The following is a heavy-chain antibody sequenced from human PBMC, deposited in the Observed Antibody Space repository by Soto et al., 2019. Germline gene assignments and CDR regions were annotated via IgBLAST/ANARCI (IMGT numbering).Heavy chain of an antibody. V-gene: IGHV1-69*13. CDR2: IIPIFGTA. CDR1: GGRFSCYA. D-gene: IGHD2-15*01. J-gene: IGHJ6*02. CDR3: AKDEVRVLVVARDYYGMDV. Sequence: GASVKVSCKASGGRFSCYAISWVRQAPGQGLEWMGGIIPIFGTANYAQKFQGRVTITADESTSTAYMELSSLRAEDTAVYYCAKDEVRVLVVARDYYGMDVWGQGTTVTVSS.